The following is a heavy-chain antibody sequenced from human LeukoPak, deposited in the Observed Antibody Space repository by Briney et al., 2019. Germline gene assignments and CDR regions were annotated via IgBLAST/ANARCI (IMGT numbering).Heavy chain of an antibody. V-gene: IGHV3-7*03. J-gene: IGHJ6*04. Sequence: GGSLRLSCAASGFTFSSYWMTWVRQAPGTGLEWEASIKQDGTEENYVDSVRGRFTISRDNAKNSLFLQMGGLRAEDTAVYYCASHYGSGHGYYYYGMDVWGKGTTVIVSP. CDR1: GFTFSSYW. CDR3: ASHYGSGHGYYYYGMDV. D-gene: IGHD3-10*01. CDR2: IKQDGTEE.